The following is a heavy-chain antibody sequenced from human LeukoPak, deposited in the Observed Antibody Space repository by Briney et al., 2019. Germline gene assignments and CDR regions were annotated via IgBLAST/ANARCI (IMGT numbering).Heavy chain of an antibody. Sequence: GASLKVSCKASGYTFTGYYMHWVRQAPGQGLEWMGWISAYNGHTKSAQKVQDRVTMTTDTSTSTAYMELRSLRSDDTAVYYCARYYYDSSGYYRGMMGAFDIWGQGTMVTVSS. CDR3: ARYYYDSSGYYRGMMGAFDI. V-gene: IGHV1-18*04. CDR1: GYTFTGYY. D-gene: IGHD3-22*01. CDR2: ISAYNGHT. J-gene: IGHJ3*02.